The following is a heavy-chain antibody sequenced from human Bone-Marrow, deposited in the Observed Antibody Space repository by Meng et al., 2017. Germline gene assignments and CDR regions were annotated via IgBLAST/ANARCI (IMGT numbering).Heavy chain of an antibody. D-gene: IGHD6-13*01. CDR2: ISSSGSTI. CDR1: GFTFSSYS. J-gene: IGHJ4*02. V-gene: IGHV3-48*04. CDR3: ARDRIAAAARYYFDY. Sequence: GESLKISCAASGFTFSSYSMNWVRQAPGKGLEWVSYISSSGSTIYYADSVKGRFTISRDNAKNSLYLQMNSLRAEDTAVYYCARDRIAAAARYYFDYWGQGTLVTVSS.